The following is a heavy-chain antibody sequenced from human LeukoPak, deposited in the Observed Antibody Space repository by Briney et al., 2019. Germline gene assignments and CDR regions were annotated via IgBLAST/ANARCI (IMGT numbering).Heavy chain of an antibody. D-gene: IGHD3-9*01. Sequence: GGSLRLSCAASGFTFSSYSMSWVRQAPGNGLEWVANIKQDRSEKYYVDSVKGRFTISRDNAKNSLYLQMNSLRAEGTAVYYCASLYYDILTGYDYYGMDVWGKGTTVTVSS. CDR2: IKQDRSEK. V-gene: IGHV3-7*03. CDR3: ASLYYDILTGYDYYGMDV. CDR1: GFTFSSYS. J-gene: IGHJ6*04.